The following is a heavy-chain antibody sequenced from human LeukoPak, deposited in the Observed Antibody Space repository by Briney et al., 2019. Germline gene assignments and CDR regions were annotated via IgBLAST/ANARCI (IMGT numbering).Heavy chain of an antibody. V-gene: IGHV3-11*04. CDR1: GFTFSDYY. Sequence: GGSLRLSCAASGFTFSDYYMSWIRQAPGKGLEWVSYISSSGNTIYYADSVKGRFTISRDNAKNSLYLQMNSLRAEDTAVYYCARYYDFWSGYSENNWFDPWGQGTLVTVSS. CDR3: ARYYDFWSGYSENNWFDP. CDR2: ISSSGNTI. J-gene: IGHJ5*02. D-gene: IGHD3-3*01.